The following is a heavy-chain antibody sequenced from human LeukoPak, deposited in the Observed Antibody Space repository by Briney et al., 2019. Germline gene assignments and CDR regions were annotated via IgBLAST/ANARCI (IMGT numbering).Heavy chain of an antibody. CDR1: GFTFSSYW. J-gene: IGHJ4*02. V-gene: IGHV3-74*01. CDR2: INSDGSST. D-gene: IGHD6-19*01. Sequence: PGGSLRLSCAASGFTFSSYWMHWVRHAPGKGLVWVSRINSDGSSTSYADSVKGRFTISRDNAKNTLYLQMNSLRAEDTAVYYCARDLGGYSSGWTIDFWGQGTLVTVSS. CDR3: ARDLGGYSSGWTIDF.